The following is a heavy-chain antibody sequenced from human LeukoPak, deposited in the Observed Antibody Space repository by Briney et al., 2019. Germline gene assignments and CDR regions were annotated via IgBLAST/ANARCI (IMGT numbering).Heavy chain of an antibody. J-gene: IGHJ5*02. CDR1: GGSISNTNYY. CDR3: APGDFSGFWFDP. Sequence: SETLSLTCTVSGGSISNTNYYRGWIRQPPGKGLEWIGTTYYSGITYYNPSLKSRVTISIDTSKNQFSLKLSSVTAADTAVYYCAPGDFSGFWFDPWGRGTLVTVSS. V-gene: IGHV4-39*01. D-gene: IGHD3-10*01. CDR2: TYYSGIT.